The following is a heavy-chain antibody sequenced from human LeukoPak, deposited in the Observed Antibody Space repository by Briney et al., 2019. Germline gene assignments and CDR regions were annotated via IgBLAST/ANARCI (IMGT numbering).Heavy chain of an antibody. J-gene: IGHJ4*02. CDR2: IRYDGSNK. V-gene: IGHV3-30*02. CDR3: AKDRAVYYYDSSGLDY. D-gene: IGHD3-22*01. CDR1: GFTFSSYG. Sequence: GGSLRLSCAASGFTFSSYGMHWVRQAPGKGLEWVAFIRYDGSNKYYADSVKGRFTISRDNSKNTLYLQMNSLRAEDTAVYYCAKDRAVYYYDSSGLDYWGQGTLVTVSS.